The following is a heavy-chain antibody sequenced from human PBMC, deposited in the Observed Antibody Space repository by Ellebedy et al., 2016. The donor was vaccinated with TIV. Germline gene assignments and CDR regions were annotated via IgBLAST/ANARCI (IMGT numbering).Heavy chain of an antibody. Sequence: GGSLRLXCAASGFNLSSHSMSWVRLAPGKGLEWVSSISRDSSYIYYADSVRGRFTISRDNAKNSLTLHMNNLRAEDTAVYYCARGSLWFGEFDSWGQGTLVTVSS. V-gene: IGHV3-21*01. J-gene: IGHJ4*02. CDR3: ARGSLWFGEFDS. CDR1: GFNLSSHS. D-gene: IGHD3-10*01. CDR2: ISRDSSYI.